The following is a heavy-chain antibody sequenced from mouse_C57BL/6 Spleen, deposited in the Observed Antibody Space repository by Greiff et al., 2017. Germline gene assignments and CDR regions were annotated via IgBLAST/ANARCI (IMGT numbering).Heavy chain of an antibody. CDR1: GFTFSSYA. Sequence: DVMLVESGGGLVKPGGSLKLSCAASGFTFSSYAMSWVRQTPEKRLEWVATISDGGSYTYYPDNVKGRFTISRDNAKNNLYLQMSHLKSEDTAMYYCARDRPLYFDVWGTGTTVTVSS. J-gene: IGHJ1*03. CDR3: ARDRPLYFDV. V-gene: IGHV5-4*01. CDR2: ISDGGSYT.